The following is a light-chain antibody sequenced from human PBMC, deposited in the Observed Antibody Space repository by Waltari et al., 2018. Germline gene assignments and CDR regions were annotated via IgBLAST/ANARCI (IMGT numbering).Light chain of an antibody. J-gene: IGLJ2*01. CDR3: CSYSRVTTYVV. V-gene: IGLV2-23*02. Sequence: QSALTQPASVSGSPGQSITISCPGTSDDIGGCYLASWYQQYPGKAPNLIIYEVSKWPSGVSHRFSGSKSGSTASLTISGLQPEDEAEYFCCSYSRVTTYVVFGGGTRVTV. CDR2: EVS. CDR1: SDDIGGCYL.